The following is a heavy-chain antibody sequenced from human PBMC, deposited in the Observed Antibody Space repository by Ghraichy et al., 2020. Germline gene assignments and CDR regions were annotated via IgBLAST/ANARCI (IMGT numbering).Heavy chain of an antibody. V-gene: IGHV3-48*03. CDR2: ISSSGSTI. Sequence: GGSLRLSCAASGFTFSSYEMNWVRQAPGKGLEWVSYISSSGSTIYYADSVKGRFTISRDNAKNSLYLQMNSLRAEDTAVYYCARGRVGDYYGSGSYYPLWYYYGMDVWGQGTTVTVS. J-gene: IGHJ6*02. D-gene: IGHD3-10*01. CDR1: GFTFSSYE. CDR3: ARGRVGDYYGSGSYYPLWYYYGMDV.